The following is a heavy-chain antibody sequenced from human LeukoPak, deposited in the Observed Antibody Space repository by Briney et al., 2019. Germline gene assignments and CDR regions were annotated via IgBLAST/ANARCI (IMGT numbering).Heavy chain of an antibody. D-gene: IGHD3-10*01. CDR2: ISCDGNNQ. J-gene: IGHJ5*02. V-gene: IGHV3-30*03. Sequence: GGSLRLSCAASGFTFSRYDIYWVRQAPGKGLEWVPIISCDGNNQYYTNSVKGRFTISRDNSKNTLYVHMNSLRAEDTAVYYCARDGFHAWGQGTLVTVSS. CDR1: GFTFSRYD. CDR3: ARDGFHA.